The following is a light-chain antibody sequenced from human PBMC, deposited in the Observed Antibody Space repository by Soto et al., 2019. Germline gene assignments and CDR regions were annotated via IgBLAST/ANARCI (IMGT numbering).Light chain of an antibody. CDR1: SSDVGGYKY. V-gene: IGLV2-14*01. Sequence: QSVLTQPASVSGSPGQSITISCTGTSSDVGGYKYVSWYQQHPGEAPKLMIYDASNRPSGVSNRFSGSKSGNTASLTISGLHAEDEADYYCSSYTSSSTSVSGTGTKVTVL. CDR3: SSYTSSSTSV. J-gene: IGLJ1*01. CDR2: DAS.